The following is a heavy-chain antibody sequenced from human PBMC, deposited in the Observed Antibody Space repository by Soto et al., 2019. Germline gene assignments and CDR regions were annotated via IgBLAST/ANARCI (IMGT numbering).Heavy chain of an antibody. V-gene: IGHV1-69*06. D-gene: IGHD3-9*01. Sequence: GASVKVSCKASGGTFSSYAISWVRQAPGQGLEWMGGIIPIFGTANYAQKFQGRVTITADKSTSTAYMELSSLRSEDTAVYFFLLKRKAADGISTGYYPFDDWGQGSLVTVSS. J-gene: IGHJ4*02. CDR3: LLKRKAADGISTGYYPFDD. CDR2: IIPIFGTA. CDR1: GGTFSSYA.